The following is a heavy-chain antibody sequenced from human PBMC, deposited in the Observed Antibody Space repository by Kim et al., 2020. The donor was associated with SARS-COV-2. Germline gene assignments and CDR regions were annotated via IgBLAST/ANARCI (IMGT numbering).Heavy chain of an antibody. Sequence: SETLSLTCTVSGGSISSSSYYWGWIRQPPGKGLEWIGSIYYSGSTYYNPSLKSRVTISVDTSKNQFSLKLSSVTAADTAVYYCARHWPLGQLVSNYGMDVWGQGTTVTVSS. CDR2: IYYSGST. V-gene: IGHV4-39*01. CDR3: ARHWPLGQLVSNYGMDV. D-gene: IGHD6-6*01. CDR1: GGSISSSSYY. J-gene: IGHJ6*02.